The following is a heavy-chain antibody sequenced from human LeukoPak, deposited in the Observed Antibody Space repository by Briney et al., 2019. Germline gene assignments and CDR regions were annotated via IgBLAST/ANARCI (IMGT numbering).Heavy chain of an antibody. V-gene: IGHV4-59*11. CDR1: GGPISSHY. CDR2: IYYSGST. J-gene: IGHJ6*03. D-gene: IGHD1-1*01. CDR3: ARALTMRTHYYYYYYMDV. Sequence: PSVTLSLTCTVSGGPISSHYWIWIRQPPGKGLEWMGYIYYSGSTNYNPALKSRVTISVDPSKNQFSLKLSSVTAADTAVYYCARALTMRTHYYYYYYMDVWGKGTTVTVSS.